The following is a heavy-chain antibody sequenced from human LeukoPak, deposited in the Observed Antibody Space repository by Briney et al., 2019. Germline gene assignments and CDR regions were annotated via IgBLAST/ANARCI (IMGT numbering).Heavy chain of an antibody. CDR2: LSSSSSYI. CDR1: GFTFSSYS. CDR3: TTEGRLWFGELSD. D-gene: IGHD3-10*01. J-gene: IGHJ4*02. V-gene: IGHV3-21*03. Sequence: GGSLRLSCAASGFTFSSYSMNWVRQAPGKGLEWVSSLSSSSSYIDYAAPVKGRFTISRDDSKNTLYLQMNSLKTEDTAVYYCTTEGRLWFGELSDWGQGTLVTVSS.